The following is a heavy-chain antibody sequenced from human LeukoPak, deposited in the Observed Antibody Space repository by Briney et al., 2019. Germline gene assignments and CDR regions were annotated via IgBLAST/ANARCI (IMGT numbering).Heavy chain of an antibody. Sequence: QPGGSLRLSCAASGFTFSSYWMHWVRQAPGKGLAWVSRINSDGSSTSYADSVKGRFTISRDNAKNTLCLQMNSLRAEDTAVYYCAKASRVVAATVFDYWGQGTLVTVSS. CDR2: INSDGSST. V-gene: IGHV3-74*01. CDR3: AKASRVVAATVFDY. D-gene: IGHD2-15*01. CDR1: GFTFSSYW. J-gene: IGHJ4*02.